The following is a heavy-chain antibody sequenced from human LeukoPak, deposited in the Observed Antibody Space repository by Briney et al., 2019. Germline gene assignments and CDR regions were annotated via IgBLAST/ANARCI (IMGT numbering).Heavy chain of an antibody. Sequence: PSETLSLTCTVSGGSISSYYWSWIRQPPGKGLEWIGYIYYSGSTNYNPSLKSRVTISVDTSKNQFSLKLSSVTAADKAVYYCARHRYSNWFDPWGQGTLVTVS. V-gene: IGHV4-59*08. J-gene: IGHJ5*02. CDR2: IYYSGST. D-gene: IGHD2-15*01. CDR3: ARHRYSNWFDP. CDR1: GGSISSYY.